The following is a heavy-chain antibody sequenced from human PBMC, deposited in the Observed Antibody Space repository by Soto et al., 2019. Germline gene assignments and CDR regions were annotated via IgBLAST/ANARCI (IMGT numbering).Heavy chain of an antibody. Sequence: SETLSLTCTVSGYSVSSRSYFWGWIRQPPGKGLEWIGTIYYNGSTYYNPSLKSRVTIFVDTSKKHLSLQLSSVTASDTAVYYCARQKVSRFYGEVDFFDYWGLGTLVTVSS. V-gene: IGHV4-39*01. CDR3: ARQKVSRFYGEVDFFDY. CDR2: IYYNGST. CDR1: GYSVSSRSYF. J-gene: IGHJ4*02. D-gene: IGHD4-17*01.